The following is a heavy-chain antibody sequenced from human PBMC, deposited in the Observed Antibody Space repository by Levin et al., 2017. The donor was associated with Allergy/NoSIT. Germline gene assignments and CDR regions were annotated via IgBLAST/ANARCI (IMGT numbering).Heavy chain of an antibody. CDR3: ARAGYSSGWRQPGDY. CDR1: GFTFRSFA. Sequence: GGSLRLSCAASGFTFRSFAMHWVRQAPGKGLEWVAVISDDGSNKYYADSVKGRFTISRDNSKNTFFLQMNSLRADDTAVYYCARAGYSSGWRQPGDYWGQGTLVTVSS. V-gene: IGHV3-30-3*01. J-gene: IGHJ4*02. CDR2: ISDDGSNK. D-gene: IGHD6-19*01.